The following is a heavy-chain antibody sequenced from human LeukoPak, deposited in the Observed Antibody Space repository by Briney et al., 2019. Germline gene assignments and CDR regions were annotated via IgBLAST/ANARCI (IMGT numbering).Heavy chain of an antibody. CDR1: GFTFSSYA. V-gene: IGHV3-30*04. J-gene: IGHJ4*02. CDR3: ARGMGALDY. CDR2: ISYDGSNK. Sequence: GGSLRLSCAASGFTFSSYAMHWVRQAPGKGLEWVAVISYDGSNKYYADPVKGRFTISRDNSKNTLYLQMNSLRAEDTAVYYCARGMGALDYWGQGTLVTVSS. D-gene: IGHD1-26*01.